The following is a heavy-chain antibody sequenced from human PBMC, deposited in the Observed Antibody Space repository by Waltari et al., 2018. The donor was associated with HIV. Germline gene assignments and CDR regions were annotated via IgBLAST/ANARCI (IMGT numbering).Heavy chain of an antibody. CDR1: GGSITSSY. J-gene: IGHJ5*02. CDR3: ARDLVVAAAEGFDP. Sequence: QVELQESGPGLVKPSETLSLTCTVSGGSITSSYWSWIRQSPGLGLEWIGHIYYSGRTTYNPSRKGRVIMSLDTSKNHISLNLRSLSAADTAVYYCARDLVVAAAEGFDPWGQGILVTVSS. D-gene: IGHD2-15*01. V-gene: IGHV4-59*01. CDR2: IYYSGRT.